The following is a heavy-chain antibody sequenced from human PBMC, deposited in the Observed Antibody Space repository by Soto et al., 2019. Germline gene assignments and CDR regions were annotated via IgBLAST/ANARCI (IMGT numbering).Heavy chain of an antibody. CDR1: GGSISSYY. CDR3: ARDNSSGWYYFDY. Sequence: PSETLSLTCTVSGGSISSYYWSWIRQPPGKGLEWIGYIYYSGSTNYNPSLKSRVTISVDTSKNQFSLKLSSVTAADTAVYYCARDNSSGWYYFDYWGQGTLVTVPS. CDR2: IYYSGST. J-gene: IGHJ4*02. D-gene: IGHD6-19*01. V-gene: IGHV4-59*01.